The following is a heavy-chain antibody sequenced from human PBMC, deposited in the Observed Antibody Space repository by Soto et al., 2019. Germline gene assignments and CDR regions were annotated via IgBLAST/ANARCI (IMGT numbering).Heavy chain of an antibody. J-gene: IGHJ4*02. CDR1: GFTLSNVW. CDR2: ITTRNEGATT. Sequence: EVHLVESGGGLVKPGESLRLSCAASGFTLSNVWMNWVRQAPGKGLEWVARITTRNEGATTEYAAPVKGRFTISRDDSINVVYLQMNSLKTEDTGVYFCADIAVSHTGDYWCQGTLVTVSS. D-gene: IGHD6-19*01. V-gene: IGHV3-15*01. CDR3: ADIAVSHTGDY.